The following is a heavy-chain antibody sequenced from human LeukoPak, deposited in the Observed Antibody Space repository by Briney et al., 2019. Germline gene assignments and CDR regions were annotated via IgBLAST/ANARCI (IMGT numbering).Heavy chain of an antibody. CDR3: AKSFSIAVAGD. D-gene: IGHD6-19*01. J-gene: IGHJ4*02. V-gene: IGHV3-11*04. CDR1: GFSFSDYY. CDR2: ISRSGSTI. Sequence: PGGSLRLSCAASGFSFSDYYMIWIRQAPGKGLEWVSYISRSGSTIYYADSVKGRFTISRDNAKNSLYLQMNRLRVEDTAVYYCAKSFSIAVAGDWGQGTLVTVSS.